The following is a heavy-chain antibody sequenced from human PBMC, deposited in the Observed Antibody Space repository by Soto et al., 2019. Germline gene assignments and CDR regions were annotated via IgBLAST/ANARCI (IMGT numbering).Heavy chain of an antibody. CDR2: IIPIFGTA. CDR1: AGTFSSYA. J-gene: IGHJ6*02. Sequence: SVKVSCKASAGTFSSYAISWVRQAPGQGLEWMGGIIPIFGTANYAQKFQGRVTITADESTSTAYMELSSLRSEDTAVYYCARVLRAAAGSQYYYYYGMDVWGQGTTVTASS. CDR3: ARVLRAAAGSQYYYYYGMDV. V-gene: IGHV1-69*13. D-gene: IGHD6-13*01.